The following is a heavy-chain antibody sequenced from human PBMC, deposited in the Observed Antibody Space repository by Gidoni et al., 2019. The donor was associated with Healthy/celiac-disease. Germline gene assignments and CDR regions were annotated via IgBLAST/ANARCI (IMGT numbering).Heavy chain of an antibody. Sequence: QVQLQESGPGLVKPSETLSLTCTVSGGSVSSGSSYWSWIRQPPGKGLEWIGYIYYSGSTNYNPSLKSRVTISVDTSKNQFSLKLSSVTAADTAVYYCARVPYCSSTSCYAYYGMDVWAKGPRSPSP. CDR2: IYYSGST. CDR3: ARVPYCSSTSCYAYYGMDV. CDR1: GGSVSSGSSY. V-gene: IGHV4-61*01. J-gene: IGHJ6*02. D-gene: IGHD2-2*01.